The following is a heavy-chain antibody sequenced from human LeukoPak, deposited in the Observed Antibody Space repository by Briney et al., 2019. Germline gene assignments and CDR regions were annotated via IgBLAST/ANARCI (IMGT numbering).Heavy chain of an antibody. D-gene: IGHD6-13*01. CDR3: ARGASTAAGFDY. V-gene: IGHV4-30-2*01. Sequence: SETLSLTCAVSGGSISSGGYSWSWLRQPPGKGLEWIGYIYHSGSTYYNPSLKSRITISVDRSKNQFSLKLSSVTAADTAVYYCARGASTAAGFDYWGQGTLVTVSS. J-gene: IGHJ4*02. CDR1: GGSISSGGYS. CDR2: IYHSGST.